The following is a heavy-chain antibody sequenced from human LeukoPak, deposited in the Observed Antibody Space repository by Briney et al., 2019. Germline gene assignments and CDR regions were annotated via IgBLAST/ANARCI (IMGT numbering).Heavy chain of an antibody. D-gene: IGHD6-19*01. Sequence: ASVKVSCKASGYTFTSYDINWVRQATGQGLEWMGWMNPNSGNTGYAQKFQGRVTMTRNTSISTAYMELSSLRADDTAVYYCAKMPVSYSSGWSNFDYWGQGTLVTVSS. J-gene: IGHJ4*02. CDR2: MNPNSGNT. V-gene: IGHV1-8*01. CDR1: GYTFTSYD. CDR3: AKMPVSYSSGWSNFDY.